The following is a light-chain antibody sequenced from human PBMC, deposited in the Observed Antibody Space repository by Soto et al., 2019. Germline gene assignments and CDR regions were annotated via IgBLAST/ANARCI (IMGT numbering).Light chain of an antibody. CDR1: QSVSSN. Sequence: EIVMTQSPATLSVSPGGRATLSCRASQSVSSNLAWYQQKPGQAPRLLIYGASTRATGSTARFSGSGSGTEFTLTISSLQSEDFAVYYCQQYNNWPWDEDTFDQGTKLEIK. CDR3: QQYNNWPWDEDT. CDR2: GAS. V-gene: IGKV3-15*01. J-gene: IGKJ2*01.